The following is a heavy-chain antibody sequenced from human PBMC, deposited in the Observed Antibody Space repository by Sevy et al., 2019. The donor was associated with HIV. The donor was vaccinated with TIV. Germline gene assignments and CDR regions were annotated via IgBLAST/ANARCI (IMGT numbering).Heavy chain of an antibody. D-gene: IGHD5-12*01. CDR2: IDPSDSYT. J-gene: IGHJ4*02. CDR1: GYSFTSYW. Sequence: GESLKISCKGSGYSFTSYWISWVRQMPGKGLEWRGRIDPSDSYTNYSPSFQGHVTISADKSISTAYLQWSSLKASDTAMYYCARRQGSAEATSGYDSTFDYWGQGTLVTVSS. V-gene: IGHV5-10-1*01. CDR3: ARRQGSAEATSGYDSTFDY.